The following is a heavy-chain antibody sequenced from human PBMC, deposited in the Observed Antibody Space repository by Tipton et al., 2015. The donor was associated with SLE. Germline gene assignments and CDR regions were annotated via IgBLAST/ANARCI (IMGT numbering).Heavy chain of an antibody. CDR2: ITSLSYT. Sequence: SLRLSCAASGFTFSSYSMNWVRQAPGKGLEWVSSITSLSYTYYTDSVKGRFTISRDNAKNSLYLQMNSLRAEDTAVYYCARDHWDFDFWGRGTLVTVSS. CDR3: ARDHWDFDF. V-gene: IGHV3-21*01. CDR1: GFTFSSYS. J-gene: IGHJ2*01.